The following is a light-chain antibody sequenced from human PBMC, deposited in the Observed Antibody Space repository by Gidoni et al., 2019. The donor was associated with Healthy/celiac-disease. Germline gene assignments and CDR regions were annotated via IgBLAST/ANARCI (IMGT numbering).Light chain of an antibody. CDR2: GAS. J-gene: IGKJ2*01. Sequence: IVLTHSPATLCVSPGERATLPCRASQSVNSNLAWYQQKPGQAPRLLIYGASTRATGIPARFSGSGSGTEFTLTISSLQSEDFAVYYCQQYNNWPPSYTFGQGTKLEIK. CDR1: QSVNSN. V-gene: IGKV3-15*01. CDR3: QQYNNWPPSYT.